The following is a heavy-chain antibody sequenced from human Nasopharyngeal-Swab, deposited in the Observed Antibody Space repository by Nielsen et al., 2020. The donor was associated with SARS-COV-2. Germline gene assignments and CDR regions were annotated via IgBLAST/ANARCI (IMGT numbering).Heavy chain of an antibody. CDR2: ISGSGGST. V-gene: IGHV3-23*01. J-gene: IGHJ4*02. CDR3: AKETPQSWLPDY. CDR1: GFTFSSYA. Sequence: GESPKISCAASGFTFSSYAMSWVRQAPGKGLEWVSAISGSGGSTYYADSVKGRFTISRDNSKNTLYLQMNSLRAEDTAVYYCAKETPQSWLPDYWGQGTLVTVSS. D-gene: IGHD5-18*01.